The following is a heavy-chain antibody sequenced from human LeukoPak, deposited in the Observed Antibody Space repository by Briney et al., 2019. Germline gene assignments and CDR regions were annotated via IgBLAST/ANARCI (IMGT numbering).Heavy chain of an antibody. D-gene: IGHD3-10*01. J-gene: IGHJ5*02. CDR2: IYYSGST. V-gene: IGHV4-30-4*07. CDR3: ARDGASYYDH. Sequence: SETLSLTCAVSGGSMSSGAYSWSWIRRPPGKGLEWIGYIYYSGSTYYNPSLKSRITMSVDKSNNQFSLILTSVTVADTAVYYCARDGASYYDHWGQGILVTVTS. CDR1: GGSMSSGAYS.